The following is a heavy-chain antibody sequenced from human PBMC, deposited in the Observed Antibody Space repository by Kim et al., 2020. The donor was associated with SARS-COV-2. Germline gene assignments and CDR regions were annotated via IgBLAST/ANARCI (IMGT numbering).Heavy chain of an antibody. CDR3: ASVGYCSGGSCSFYYYYGMDV. J-gene: IGHJ6*02. CDR2: INAGNGNT. V-gene: IGHV1-3*01. Sequence: ASVKVSCKASGYTFTSYAMHWVRQAPGQRLEWMGWINAGNGNTKYSQKFQGRVTITRDTSASTAYMELSSLRSEDTAVYYCASVGYCSGGSCSFYYYYGMDVWGHGTTVTVSS. D-gene: IGHD2-15*01. CDR1: GYTFTSYA.